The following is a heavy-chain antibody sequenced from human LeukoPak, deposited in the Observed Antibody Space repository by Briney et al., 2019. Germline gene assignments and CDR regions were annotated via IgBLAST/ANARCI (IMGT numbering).Heavy chain of an antibody. V-gene: IGHV3-53*01. CDR3: AREPRHVGSGYLDAFDI. J-gene: IGHJ3*02. D-gene: IGHD3-22*01. CDR1: GFTVSSNY. Sequence: GGSQRLSCAASGFTVSSNYMSWVRQAPGKGLEWVSVIYSGGSTYYADSVKGRFTISRDNSKNTLYLQMNSLRAEDTAVYYCAREPRHVGSGYLDAFDIWGQGTMVTVSS. CDR2: IYSGGST.